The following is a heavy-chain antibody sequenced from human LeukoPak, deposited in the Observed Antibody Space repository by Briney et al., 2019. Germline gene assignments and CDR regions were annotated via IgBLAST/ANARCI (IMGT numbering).Heavy chain of an antibody. V-gene: IGHV4-59*12. CDR3: ARGVAYYDILTGYYAPPYYYGMDV. D-gene: IGHD3-9*01. J-gene: IGHJ6*02. Sequence: SETLSLTCTVSGGSISSYYWSWIRQPPGKGLEWIGYIYHSGSTYYNPSLKSRVTISVDRSKNQFSLKLSSVTAADTAVYYCARGVAYYDILTGYYAPPYYYGMDVWGQGTTVTVSS. CDR2: IYHSGST. CDR1: GGSISSYY.